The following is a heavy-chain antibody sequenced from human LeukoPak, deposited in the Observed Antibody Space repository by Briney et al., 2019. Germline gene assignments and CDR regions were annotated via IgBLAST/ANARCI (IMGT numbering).Heavy chain of an antibody. CDR1: GGTFSSYA. D-gene: IGHD5-18*01. V-gene: IGHV1-69*05. CDR2: IIPIFGTA. J-gene: IGHJ4*02. Sequence: SVKVSCKASGGTFSSYAISWVRQAPGQGLEWMGRIIPIFGTANYAQKFQGRVTITTDESTSTAYMELSSLRSEDTAVYYCAREGDSYGLTYFDYWGQGTLVTVPS. CDR3: AREGDSYGLTYFDY.